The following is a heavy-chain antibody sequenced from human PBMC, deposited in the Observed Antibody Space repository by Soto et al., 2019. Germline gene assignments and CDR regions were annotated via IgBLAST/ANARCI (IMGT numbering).Heavy chain of an antibody. Sequence: EVQVMESGGGLVKPGGSLRLSCAASGFTFSSYSMNWVRQAPGKGLEWVSSIRSSSSYIYYADSVKGRFTISRDNAKNSLYLQMNSLRAEDTAVYYCARARGASPPYYYGMDVWGQGTTVTVSS. J-gene: IGHJ6*02. D-gene: IGHD3-10*01. CDR3: ARARGASPPYYYGMDV. CDR1: GFTFSSYS. V-gene: IGHV3-21*06. CDR2: IRSSSSYI.